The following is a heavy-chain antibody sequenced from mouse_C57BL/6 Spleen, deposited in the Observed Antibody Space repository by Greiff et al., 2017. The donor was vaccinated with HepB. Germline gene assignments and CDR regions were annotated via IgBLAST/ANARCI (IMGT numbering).Heavy chain of an antibody. CDR3: ARWAVVAPYFDY. CDR1: GYAFSSYW. J-gene: IGHJ2*01. V-gene: IGHV1-80*01. D-gene: IGHD1-1*01. Sequence: VQLQESGAELVKPGASVKISCKASGYAFSSYWMNWVKQRPGKGLEWIGQIYPGDGDTNYNGKFKGKATLTVDQSSSTAYMQLNSLTSEDSAVYYCARWAVVAPYFDYWGQGTTLTVSS. CDR2: IYPGDGDT.